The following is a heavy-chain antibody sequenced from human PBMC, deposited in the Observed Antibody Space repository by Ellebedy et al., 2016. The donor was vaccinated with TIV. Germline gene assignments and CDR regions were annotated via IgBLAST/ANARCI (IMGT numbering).Heavy chain of an antibody. CDR1: GFIFSGSW. CDR3: VRGGARSSWYWRL. J-gene: IGHJ4*02. D-gene: IGHD2-8*02. Sequence: PGGSLRLSCAASGFIFSGSWMTWVRQAPGKGLEWVANINQDGSDEYYVDSVKGRFTISRDNTENSLFLEMSSLRAEDTAIYYCVRGGARSSWYWRLWGQGTLVTVSS. CDR2: INQDGSDE. V-gene: IGHV3-7*03.